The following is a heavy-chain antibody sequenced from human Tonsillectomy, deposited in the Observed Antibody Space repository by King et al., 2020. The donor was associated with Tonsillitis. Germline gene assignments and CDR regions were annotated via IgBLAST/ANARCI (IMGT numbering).Heavy chain of an antibody. V-gene: IGHV3-11*05. CDR3: AEDIYAMWTGYGPYYYYMDV. CDR1: GFTFSDYY. J-gene: IGHJ6*03. Sequence: VQLVESGGGLVKPGGSLRLSCAASGFTFSDYYMSWIRQAPGKGLEWVSYISISSSYTNYADSVKVRFTISRDNAKNSLYLQMNSLRAEDPAVYYCAEDIYAMWTGYGPYYYYMDVWGKGTPVTVSS. CDR2: ISISSSYT. D-gene: IGHD3-9*01.